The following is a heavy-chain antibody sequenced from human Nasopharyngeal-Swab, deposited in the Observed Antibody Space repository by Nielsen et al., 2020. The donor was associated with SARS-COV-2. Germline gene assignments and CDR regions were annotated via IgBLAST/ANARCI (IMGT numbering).Heavy chain of an antibody. J-gene: IGHJ2*01. D-gene: IGHD6-13*01. CDR1: GFTFNTYS. V-gene: IGHV3-21*01. Sequence: GESLKISCAASGFTFNTYSMNWVRQAPGKGLEWVSSVSSTSTYIYYADSVKGRFTISRDNAENSLYLQVNSLRAEDTAVYYCARDLLSSWRAIGNWYFDLWGRGTLVTVSS. CDR3: ARDLLSSWRAIGNWYFDL. CDR2: VSSTSTYI.